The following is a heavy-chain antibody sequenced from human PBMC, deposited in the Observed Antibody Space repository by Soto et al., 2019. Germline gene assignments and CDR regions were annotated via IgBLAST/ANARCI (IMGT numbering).Heavy chain of an antibody. J-gene: IGHJ3*02. Sequence: QVQLQESGPGLVKPSGTLSLTCAVSGGSISSSNWWSWVRQPPGKGLEWIGEIYHSGSTNYNPSLKSRFTISVDKSKNHFSLKLSSVTAADTVVYYCARGKVMITFGGVIALDAFDIWGQGTMVTVSS. D-gene: IGHD3-16*02. CDR3: ARGKVMITFGGVIALDAFDI. CDR2: IYHSGST. CDR1: GGSISSSNW. V-gene: IGHV4-4*02.